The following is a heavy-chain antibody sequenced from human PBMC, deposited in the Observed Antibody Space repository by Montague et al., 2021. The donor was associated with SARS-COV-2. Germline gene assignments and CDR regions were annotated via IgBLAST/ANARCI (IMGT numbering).Heavy chain of an antibody. CDR1: DGSISSPNW. J-gene: IGHJ6*02. CDR2: IYYTGNT. CDR3: ARGGTYHYGMDV. Sequence: SETLSLTCAVSDGSISSPNWWNWVRQPLGKGLEWIGEIYYTGNTNYNPSLKSRVTIFIDKSKNHFSLQLSSVTAADTAVYYCARGGTYHYGMDVWGQGTTVAVSS. D-gene: IGHD3-16*01. V-gene: IGHV4-4*02.